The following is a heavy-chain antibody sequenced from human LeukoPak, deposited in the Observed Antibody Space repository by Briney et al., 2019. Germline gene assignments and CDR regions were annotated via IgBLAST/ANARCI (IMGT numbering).Heavy chain of an antibody. V-gene: IGHV1-69*04. CDR3: ARDVASIAARTRTYNWFDP. Sequence: SVKVSCKASGGTFSSYAISWVRQAPGQGLEWMGRTIPILGIANYAQKFQGRVTITADKSTSTAYMELSGLRSEDTAVYYCARDVASIAARTRTYNWFDPWGQGTLVTVSS. D-gene: IGHD6-6*01. CDR1: GGTFSSYA. J-gene: IGHJ5*02. CDR2: TIPILGIA.